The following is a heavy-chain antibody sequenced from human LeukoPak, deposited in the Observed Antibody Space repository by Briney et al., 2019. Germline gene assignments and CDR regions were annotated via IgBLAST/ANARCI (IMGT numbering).Heavy chain of an antibody. CDR2: ISGSGGST. J-gene: IGHJ4*02. CDR3: AKEGYYDFWSGYYTAY. Sequence: PGGSLRLSCAASGFTFSSYAMSWVRQAPGKGLEWVSAISGSGGSTYYADSVKGRFTISRDNSKNTLYLQMNSPRAEDTAVYYCAKEGYYDFWSGYYTAYWGQGTLVTVSS. D-gene: IGHD3-3*01. V-gene: IGHV3-23*01. CDR1: GFTFSSYA.